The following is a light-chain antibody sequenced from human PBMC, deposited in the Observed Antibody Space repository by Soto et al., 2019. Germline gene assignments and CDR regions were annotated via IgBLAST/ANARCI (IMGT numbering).Light chain of an antibody. CDR1: QSVGSY. CDR2: DAS. Sequence: EIVLTQSPATLSLSPGERATLSCRASQSVGSYLAWFQQKAGQAPRLLIYDASNRATGIPARFSGSGSGTDFTLTISSLEPEDFAIYFCQQRSNWPLTFGPGT. J-gene: IGKJ3*01. CDR3: QQRSNWPLT. V-gene: IGKV3-11*01.